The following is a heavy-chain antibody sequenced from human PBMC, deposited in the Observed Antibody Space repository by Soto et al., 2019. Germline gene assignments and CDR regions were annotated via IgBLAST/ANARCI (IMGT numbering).Heavy chain of an antibody. Sequence: GGSLRLSCAASGFTFNNYAMGWVRQAPGKGLEWVSAITGSGSDTYYVDSVKGRFTISRDNSKITLYLQMNSLRIEDTAVFYCAKLGSSSWSPHYYFDYWGQGTLVTVSS. CDR3: AKLGSSSWSPHYYFDY. CDR1: GFTFNNYA. V-gene: IGHV3-23*01. J-gene: IGHJ4*02. CDR2: ITGSGSDT. D-gene: IGHD2-2*01.